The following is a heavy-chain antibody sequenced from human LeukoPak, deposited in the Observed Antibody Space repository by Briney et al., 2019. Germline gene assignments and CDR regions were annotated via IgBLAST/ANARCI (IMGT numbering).Heavy chain of an antibody. V-gene: IGHV4-38-2*01. D-gene: IGHD3-10*01. J-gene: IGHJ4*02. Sequence: PSETLSLTCVVSGYSISSGYYWGWIRQPPGKGLEWIGSIYQSGSTYYNPSLKSRVTISVDTSKNQFSLKLSSVTAADTAVYYCARNSSMGLTRAFDYWGQGTLVTVSS. CDR3: ARNSSMGLTRAFDY. CDR2: IYQSGST. CDR1: GYSISSGYY.